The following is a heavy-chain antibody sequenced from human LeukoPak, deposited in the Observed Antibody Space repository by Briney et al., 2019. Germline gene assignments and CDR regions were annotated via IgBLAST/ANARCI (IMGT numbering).Heavy chain of an antibody. V-gene: IGHV3-53*01. Sequence: PGGALRLSCVASVFTVSSNYMSWVRQAPGRGLEWVSVIYNDGSTYYAESVKDRFTISRDNSKNTVYLQMNSLRAEDTAVYYCARRSQPLGAFDIWGQGTMVTVSS. J-gene: IGHJ3*02. D-gene: IGHD2-2*01. CDR3: ARRSQPLGAFDI. CDR2: IYNDGST. CDR1: VFTVSSNY.